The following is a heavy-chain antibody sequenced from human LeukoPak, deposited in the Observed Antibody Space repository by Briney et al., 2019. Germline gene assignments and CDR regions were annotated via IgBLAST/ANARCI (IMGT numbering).Heavy chain of an antibody. CDR3: ARDSYSGRSHFDS. J-gene: IGHJ4*02. V-gene: IGHV4-59*01. D-gene: IGHD5-12*01. CDR2: IHYSGST. CDR1: GGSISSYY. Sequence: SETLSLTCTVSGGSISSYYWNWIRQPPGKGLEWIGYIHYSGSTNYIPSLKSRVTISVDTSKNQFSLKLSSVTAADTAVYYCARDSYSGRSHFDSWGQGTLVTVSS.